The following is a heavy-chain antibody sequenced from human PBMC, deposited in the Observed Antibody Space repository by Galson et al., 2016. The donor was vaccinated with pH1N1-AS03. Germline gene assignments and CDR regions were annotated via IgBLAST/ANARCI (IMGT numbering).Heavy chain of an antibody. CDR1: GFTFDDYDDYA. CDR3: AAAQGAWLVGRMLY. CDR2: ISWNGGSR. J-gene: IGHJ4*02. Sequence: SLRLSCVASGFTFDDYDDYAMHWVRQVPGKGLEWVSGISWNGGSRGYADSVRGRFTISRDNARNTLDLQMNSLKTEDTAFYYCAAAQGAWLVGRMLYWGQATLVTVSS. V-gene: IGHV3-9*01. D-gene: IGHD6-19*01.